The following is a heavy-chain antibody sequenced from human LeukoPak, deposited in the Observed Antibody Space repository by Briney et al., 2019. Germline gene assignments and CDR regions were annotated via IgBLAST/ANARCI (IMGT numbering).Heavy chain of an antibody. J-gene: IGHJ5*02. CDR3: ARSGYDFWSPKAWFDP. CDR2: INTNTGNP. Sequence: VASVKVSCKASGYTFTSYAMNWVRQAPGQGLEWMGWINTNTGNPTYAQGFTGRFVFSLDTSVSTAYLQISSLKAEDTAVYYCARSGYDFWSPKAWFDPWGQGTLVTVSS. V-gene: IGHV7-4-1*02. D-gene: IGHD3-3*01. CDR1: GYTFTSYA.